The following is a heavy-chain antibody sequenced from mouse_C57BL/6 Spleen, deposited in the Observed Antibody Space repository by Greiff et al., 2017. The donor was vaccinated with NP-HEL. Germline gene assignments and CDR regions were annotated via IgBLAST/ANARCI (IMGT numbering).Heavy chain of an antibody. CDR2: IYPGSGST. V-gene: IGHV1-55*01. Sequence: QVQLQQPGAELVKPGASVKMSCKASGYTFTSYWITWVKQRPGQGLEWIGDIYPGSGSTNYNEKFKSKATLTVDTSSSTAYMPLSSLTSEDSAVYYCARCGNYYGSSCLFFDYWGQGTTLTVSS. D-gene: IGHD1-1*01. J-gene: IGHJ2*01. CDR1: GYTFTSYW. CDR3: ARCGNYYGSSCLFFDY.